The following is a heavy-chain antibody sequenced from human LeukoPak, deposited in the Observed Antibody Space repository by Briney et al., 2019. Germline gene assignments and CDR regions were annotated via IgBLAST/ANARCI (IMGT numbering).Heavy chain of an antibody. CDR2: ISSSSSTI. CDR1: GFTFSSYS. J-gene: IGHJ5*02. V-gene: IGHV3-48*01. Sequence: GGSLRLSCAASGFTFSSYSMNWVRQAPGKGLEWVSYISSSSSTIYYADSVKGRFTISRDNAKNSLYLQMNSLRAEDTAVYYCARDTYDFWSGYPSGVDPWGQGTLVTVSS. D-gene: IGHD3-3*01. CDR3: ARDTYDFWSGYPSGVDP.